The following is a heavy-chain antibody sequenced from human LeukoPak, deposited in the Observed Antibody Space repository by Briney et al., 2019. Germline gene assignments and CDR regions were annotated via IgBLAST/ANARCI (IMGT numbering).Heavy chain of an antibody. D-gene: IGHD6-19*01. CDR2: ISNDGRKT. CDR1: GFTFSTYG. Sequence: GGSLRLSCAASGFTFSTYGMHWVRQAPGKGLEWVTVISNDGRKTYYADSVKGRFTISRDNAKNTLYLQMSSLRAEDTAVYYCAKSRYSSGCFDYWGQGTLVTVSS. V-gene: IGHV3-30*18. J-gene: IGHJ4*02. CDR3: AKSRYSSGCFDY.